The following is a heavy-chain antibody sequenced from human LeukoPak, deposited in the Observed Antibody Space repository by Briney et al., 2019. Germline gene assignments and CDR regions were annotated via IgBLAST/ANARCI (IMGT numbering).Heavy chain of an antibody. CDR3: ARGGYTSSSFWYFHL. Sequence: PSETLSLTCTVSGGSISSSSYYWGWIRQPPGKGLEWIGSIYYSGSTYYSPSLKSRVTISVDTSKNQFSLKLSSVTAADTAVYYCARGGYTSSSFWYFHLWGRGTLVTVSS. CDR1: GGSISSSSYY. CDR2: IYYSGST. J-gene: IGHJ2*01. D-gene: IGHD6-13*01. V-gene: IGHV4-39*07.